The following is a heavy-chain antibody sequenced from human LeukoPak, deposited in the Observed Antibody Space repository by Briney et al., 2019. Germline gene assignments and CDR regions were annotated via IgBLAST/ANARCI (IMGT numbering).Heavy chain of an antibody. CDR3: AKDASRSSSWYFGY. CDR2: IRYDGSNK. CDR1: GFTFSSYG. V-gene: IGHV3-30*02. Sequence: GGSLRLSCAASGFTFSSYGMHWVRQAPGKGLEWVAFIRYDGSNKYYADSVKGRFTISRDNSKNTLYLQMNSLRAEDTAVYYCAKDASRSSSWYFGYWGQGTLVTVSS. D-gene: IGHD6-13*01. J-gene: IGHJ4*02.